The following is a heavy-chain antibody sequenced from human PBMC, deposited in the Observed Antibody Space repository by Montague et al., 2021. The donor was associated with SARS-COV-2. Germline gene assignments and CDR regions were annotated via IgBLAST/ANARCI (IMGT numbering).Heavy chain of an antibody. Sequence: SETLSLTCTVSGGSIRSYSWSWIRQPAAKGLDWIGRIFASGGTIYSPSLRSRVSMSVDASKNQFSFILTSVTAADTGVYFCARDGGFYGSGGYSLWGLGTLVTVSS. CDR1: GGSIRSYS. J-gene: IGHJ4*02. V-gene: IGHV4-4*07. CDR2: IFASGGT. D-gene: IGHD3-10*01. CDR3: ARDGGFYGSGGYSL.